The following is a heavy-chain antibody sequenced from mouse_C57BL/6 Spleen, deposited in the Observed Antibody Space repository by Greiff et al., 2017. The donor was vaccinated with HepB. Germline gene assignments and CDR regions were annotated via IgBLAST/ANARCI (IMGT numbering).Heavy chain of an antibody. CDR2: IDPETGGT. CDR3: TRGGDYFDY. CDR1: CYTFTDYE. V-gene: IGHV1-15*01. Sequence: VQLQQSGAELVRPGASVTLSCKASCYTFTDYELHWVKQTPVHGLEWIGAIDPETGGTDFNQKFKGKAILTADKSYSTADMELRSLTSEDSAVFYCTRGGDYFDYWGQGTTLTVSS. J-gene: IGHJ2*01.